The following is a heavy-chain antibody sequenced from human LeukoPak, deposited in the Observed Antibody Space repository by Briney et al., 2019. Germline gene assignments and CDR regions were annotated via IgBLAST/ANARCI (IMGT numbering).Heavy chain of an antibody. Sequence: SVKVSCKASGFTFTNSAMQWVRQARGQRLEWIGWIVVASGNTKYAQKFQERVTITRDMSTSTAYMELSSLSPEDTAVYYCAAAPIEMQQRGFDYSGQGTLVTVSS. V-gene: IGHV1-58*02. CDR2: IVVASGNT. CDR1: GFTFTNSA. D-gene: IGHD5-24*01. CDR3: AAAPIEMQQRGFDY. J-gene: IGHJ4*02.